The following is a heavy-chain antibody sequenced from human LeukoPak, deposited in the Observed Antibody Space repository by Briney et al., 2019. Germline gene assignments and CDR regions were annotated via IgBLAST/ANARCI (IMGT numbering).Heavy chain of an antibody. D-gene: IGHD5-24*01. CDR2: IYYSGST. CDR1: GGSISSGGYY. J-gene: IGHJ4*01. Sequence: SETLSLTCTVSGGSISSGGYYWSWIRQPPGKGLEWIGYIYYSGSTNYNPSLKSRVTISLDTSKNQFSLKLTSVTAADTAVYYCARMATTDYWGQGTLVTVSS. CDR3: ARMATTDY. V-gene: IGHV4-61*08.